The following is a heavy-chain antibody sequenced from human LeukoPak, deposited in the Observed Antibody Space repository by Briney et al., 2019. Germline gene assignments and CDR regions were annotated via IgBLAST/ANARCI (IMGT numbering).Heavy chain of an antibody. D-gene: IGHD3-3*01. CDR1: GYSISSGYY. V-gene: IGHV4-38-2*02. J-gene: IGHJ5*02. Sequence: PSETLSLTCAVSGYSISSGYYWGWIRQPPGKGLEWIGTIYHSGSTYYNPSLKSRVTISVDTSKNQFSLKLSSVTAADTAVYYCARDRTVLAIFGVVKGGWFDPWGQGTLVTVSS. CDR2: IYHSGST. CDR3: ARDRTVLAIFGVVKGGWFDP.